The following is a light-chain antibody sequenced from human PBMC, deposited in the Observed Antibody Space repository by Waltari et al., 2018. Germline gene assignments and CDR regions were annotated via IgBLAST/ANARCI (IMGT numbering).Light chain of an antibody. CDR1: QGIRNY. CDR3: QQYNSAHLT. J-gene: IGKJ4*01. V-gene: IGKV1-27*01. Sequence: DIQVTQSPSSLSASVGDRVTITCRASQGIRNYLAWYHQKPGKVPKLLIYAAFILQSGVPSRCSGSGSGTDCTLTISSLQPEDVATKYCQQYNSAHLTFGGGTKVEIK. CDR2: AAF.